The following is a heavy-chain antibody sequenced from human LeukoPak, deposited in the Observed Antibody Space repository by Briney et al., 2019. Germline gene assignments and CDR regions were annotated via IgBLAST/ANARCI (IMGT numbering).Heavy chain of an antibody. CDR1: GFNFNSYT. J-gene: IGHJ4*02. Sequence: PGRSPRLSCAASGFNFNSYTMHWVRQAPGKGLEWVAVISYDGSDKFYADSVKGRFTISRDNSKNTLYLQMNNLRDEDTAVYFCARSWKLLQNFDSWGQGTLVTVSS. CDR3: ARSWKLLQNFDS. CDR2: ISYDGSDK. D-gene: IGHD1-26*01. V-gene: IGHV3-30*04.